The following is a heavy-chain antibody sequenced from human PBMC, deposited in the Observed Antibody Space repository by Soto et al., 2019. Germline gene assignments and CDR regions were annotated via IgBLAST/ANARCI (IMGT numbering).Heavy chain of an antibody. Sequence: PGESLKISCKGSGYSFTSYWIGWVRQMPGKGLEWMGIIYPGDSDTRYSPSFQGQVTISADKSISTAYLQWSSLKASDTAMYYCARHGQNGYDYGGYYYYYYMDVWGKGTTVTVSS. D-gene: IGHD5-12*01. CDR1: GYSFTSYW. J-gene: IGHJ6*03. V-gene: IGHV5-51*01. CDR3: ARHGQNGYDYGGYYYYYYMDV. CDR2: IYPGDSDT.